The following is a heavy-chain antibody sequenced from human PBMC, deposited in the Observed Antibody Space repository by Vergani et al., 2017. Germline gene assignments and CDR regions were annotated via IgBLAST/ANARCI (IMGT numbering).Heavy chain of an antibody. CDR2: ITPFFPTG. V-gene: IGHV1-69*12. CDR3: ASPRTAENLPKPLYYVYGVDV. Sequence: QVQLVQSGAEVKKPGSSVKVSCKASGGTFNIYSVSWLRQAPGQGPEWMGGITPFFPTGHYAQKFQGRVTITADESATTVYMELSSLRSEDTAVYYCASPRTAENLPKPLYYVYGVDVWGQATTATVPS. J-gene: IGHJ6*02. D-gene: IGHD3-10*02. CDR1: GGTFNIYS.